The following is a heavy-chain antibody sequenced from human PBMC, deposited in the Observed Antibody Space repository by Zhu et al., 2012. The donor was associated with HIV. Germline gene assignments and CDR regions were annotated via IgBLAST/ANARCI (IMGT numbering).Heavy chain of an antibody. J-gene: IGHJ4*02. V-gene: IGHV4-59*01. D-gene: IGHD3-22*01. CDR1: GDSINNYY. CDR3: ARYSPKTYDSSGYYYDY. Sequence: QVHLQESGPGLVKPSETLSLTCTVSGDSINNYYWSWIRQPPGKGLEWIGYIYYSGSTIYNPSFRGRVTMSVDTSMNQFSLNVSSVTAADTALYYCARYSPKTYDSSGYYYDYWGQGTLVTVSS. CDR2: IYYSGST.